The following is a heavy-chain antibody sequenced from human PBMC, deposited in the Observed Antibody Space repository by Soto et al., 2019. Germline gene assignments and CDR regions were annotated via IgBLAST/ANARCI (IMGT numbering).Heavy chain of an antibody. CDR2: FDPEDGET. D-gene: IGHD2-15*01. J-gene: IGHJ4*01. CDR3: ATVLGYCSGGSCYSPVYYFAF. Sequence: KGLEWMGGFDPEDGETIYAQKFQGRVTMTEDTSTDTAYMELSSLRSEDTAVYYCATVLGYCSGGSCYSPVYYFAFLRHGTLVTGSS. V-gene: IGHV1-24*01.